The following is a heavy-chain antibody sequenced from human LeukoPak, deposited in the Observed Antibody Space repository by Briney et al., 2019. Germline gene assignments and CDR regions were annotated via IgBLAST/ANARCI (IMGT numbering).Heavy chain of an antibody. J-gene: IGHJ4*02. V-gene: IGHV3-21*01. D-gene: IGHD4-17*01. CDR2: ISSSSSYI. CDR3: ARDGPARIYGHSTFDY. Sequence: GGSLRLSCAVSGFPFSSYSMNWVRQAPGKGLEWVSSISSSSSYIYYADSVKGRFTISRDNAKNSLYLQMNSLRAEDTAVYYCARDGPARIYGHSTFDYWGQGTLVTVSS. CDR1: GFPFSSYS.